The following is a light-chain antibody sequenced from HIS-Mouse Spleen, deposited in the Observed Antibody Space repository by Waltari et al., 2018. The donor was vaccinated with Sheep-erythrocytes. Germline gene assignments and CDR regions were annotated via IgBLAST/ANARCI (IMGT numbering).Light chain of an antibody. CDR3: AAWDDSLNGPV. CDR1: SSNIGSNT. J-gene: IGLJ3*02. CDR2: RTN. V-gene: IGLV1-44*01. Sequence: QSVLTQPPSASGTPGQRVTISCSGSSSNIGSNTVNWYQQLPGTAPKLLIYRTNPRPSGVPDRFSGSKSGTSASLAISGLQSEDDAYYYCAAWDDSLNGPVFGGGTKLTVL.